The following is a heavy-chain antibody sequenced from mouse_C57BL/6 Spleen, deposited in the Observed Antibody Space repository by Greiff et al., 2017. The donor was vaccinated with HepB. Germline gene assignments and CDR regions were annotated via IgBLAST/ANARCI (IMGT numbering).Heavy chain of an antibody. D-gene: IGHD4-1*02. CDR1: GFNIKDDY. CDR2: IDPENGDT. Sequence: VQLKESGAELVRPGASVKLSCTASGFNIKDDYMHWVKQRPEQGLEWIGWIDPENGDTEYASKFQGKATITADTSSNTAYLQLSSLTSEDTAVYYCTTQLPYFDYWGQGTTLTVSS. V-gene: IGHV14-4*01. CDR3: TTQLPYFDY. J-gene: IGHJ2*01.